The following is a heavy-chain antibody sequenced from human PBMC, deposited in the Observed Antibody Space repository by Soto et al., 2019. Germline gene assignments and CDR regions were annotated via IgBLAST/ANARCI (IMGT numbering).Heavy chain of an antibody. J-gene: IGHJ4*02. CDR2: ISGGSKTT. Sequence: GGSLRLSCAASGFIFSHYYMTWIRQAPGKGLEWVSYISGGSKTTHYADSVRGRFTVSRDNARNLLYLQMNSLGPEDTAVYYCAGEPFYCASHYWGQGTLVTVSS. CDR1: GFIFSHYY. CDR3: AGEPFYCASHY. D-gene: IGHD2-8*02. V-gene: IGHV3-11*01.